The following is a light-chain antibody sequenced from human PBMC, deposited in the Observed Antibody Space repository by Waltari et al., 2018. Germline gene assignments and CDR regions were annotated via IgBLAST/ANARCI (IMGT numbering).Light chain of an antibody. CDR3: QQYSSSPYT. Sequence: LPAYSGDKVTITCRASQTMNKWLAWYQQKPGKAPSLLIFDASSLQSGVPFRFSGSGSGTEFTLTISRLEPEDFAVYYCQQYSSSPYTFGQGTKLEIK. J-gene: IGKJ2*01. V-gene: IGKV1-5*01. CDR2: DAS. CDR1: QTMNKW.